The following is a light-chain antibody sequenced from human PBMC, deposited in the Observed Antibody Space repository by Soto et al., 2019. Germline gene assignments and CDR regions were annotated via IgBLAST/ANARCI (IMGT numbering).Light chain of an antibody. CDR3: HQRKSWPRT. Sequence: EIVLTQTPGTLSFSPWDRARLSCMASQSISSNYLSWYQQKPGQAPRLLIYGASSRATGVPDRFSGSGSGTDFTLTISSLEPEDFAVYYCHQRKSWPRTFGQGTKVDI. CDR2: GAS. V-gene: IGKV3D-20*02. J-gene: IGKJ1*01. CDR1: QSISSNY.